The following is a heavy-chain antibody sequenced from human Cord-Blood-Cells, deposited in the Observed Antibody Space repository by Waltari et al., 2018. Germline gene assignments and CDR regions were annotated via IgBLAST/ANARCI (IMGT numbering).Heavy chain of an antibody. V-gene: IGHV3-53*01. Sequence: EVQLVESGGGLIQPGGSLRLSCAASGFTVSSNYMSWVRQAPGKGVEGVSVIYSVGSTYYADSVKGRFTIARDNSKNTLYLQMNSLRAEDTAVYYCAREGHSSGWSFDYWGQGTLVTVSS. CDR3: AREGHSSGWSFDY. CDR2: IYSVGST. D-gene: IGHD6-19*01. CDR1: GFTVSSNY. J-gene: IGHJ4*02.